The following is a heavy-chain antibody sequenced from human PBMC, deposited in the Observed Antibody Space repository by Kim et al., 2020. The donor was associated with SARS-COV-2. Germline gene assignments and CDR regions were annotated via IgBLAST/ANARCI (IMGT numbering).Heavy chain of an antibody. J-gene: IGHJ4*02. CDR2: IRSSSIYI. D-gene: IGHD3-10*01. CDR1: GFTFSNYS. V-gene: IGHV3-21*01. CDR3: AREGVDVVQPFDY. Sequence: GGSLRLSCAASGFTFSNYSMNWVRQAPGRGLEWVSSIRSSSIYIYYADSVKGRFTISRDNAKNSLYLQMNSLRAEDTAVYYCAREGVDVVQPFDYWGQGT.